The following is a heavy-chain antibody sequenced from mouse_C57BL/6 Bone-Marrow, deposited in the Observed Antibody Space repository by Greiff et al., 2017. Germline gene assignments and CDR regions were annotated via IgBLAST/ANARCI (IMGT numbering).Heavy chain of an antibody. CDR3: AKYGYDEGGYAMDY. D-gene: IGHD2-2*01. CDR2: IYPVSGST. J-gene: IGHJ4*01. Sequence: QVQLQQPGAELVKPGASVKMSCKASGYTFTSYWITWVKPRPGQGLEWIGVIYPVSGSTNYNEKFKSKATLTVDTSSSTAYMQLSSLTSEESAVYYCAKYGYDEGGYAMDYWGQGTSVTVSS. CDR1: GYTFTSYW. V-gene: IGHV1-55*01.